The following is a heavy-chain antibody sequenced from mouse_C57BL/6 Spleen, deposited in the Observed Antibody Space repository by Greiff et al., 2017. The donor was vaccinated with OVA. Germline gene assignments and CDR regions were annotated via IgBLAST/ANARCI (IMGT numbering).Heavy chain of an antibody. D-gene: IGHD2-2*01. J-gene: IGHJ4*01. CDR2: IDPTSGGT. CDR3: ARSTMVTTRAMDY. CDR1: GYTFTSYW. V-gene: IGHV1-72*01. Sequence: QVQLQQPGAELVKPGASVKLSCKASGYTFTSYWMHWVKQRPGRGLEWIGRIDPTSGGTKYNEKFKSKATLTVDKPASTAYMQLSSLTSEDAAVYYGARSTMVTTRAMDYWGQGTSVTVSS.